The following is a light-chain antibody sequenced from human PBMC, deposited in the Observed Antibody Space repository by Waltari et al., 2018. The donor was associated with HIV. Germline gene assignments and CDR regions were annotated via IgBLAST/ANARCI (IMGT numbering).Light chain of an antibody. Sequence: QSVLTQPPSASGTPGQRVTISCSGSNSNIGSNSVYWYQQFPRTAPKLLIYRDNQRPSGVPDRFSGSKSGTSASLAISGLRSEDEADYYCAAWDHSLSARVFGGGTKMTVL. V-gene: IGLV1-47*01. J-gene: IGLJ3*02. CDR1: NSNIGSNS. CDR3: AAWDHSLSARV. CDR2: RDN.